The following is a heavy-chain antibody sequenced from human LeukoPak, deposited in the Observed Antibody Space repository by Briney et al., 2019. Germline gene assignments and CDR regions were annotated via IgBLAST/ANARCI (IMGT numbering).Heavy chain of an antibody. CDR2: IDPSDSYT. D-gene: IGHD3-10*01. CDR3: ARRDRVVGSGSYSD. CDR1: GYSFTNYW. Sequence: LGESLRISCQGSGYSFTNYWISWVRQLPGKGLEWMGRIDPSDSYTNYSPSFQGHVTISADKSISTAYLQWSSLKASDTAMYYCARRDRVVGSGSYSDWGQGTLVTVSS. V-gene: IGHV5-10-1*01. J-gene: IGHJ4*02.